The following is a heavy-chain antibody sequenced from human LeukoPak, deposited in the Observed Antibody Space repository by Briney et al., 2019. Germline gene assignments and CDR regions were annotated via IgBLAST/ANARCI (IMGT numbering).Heavy chain of an antibody. D-gene: IGHD3-10*01. V-gene: IGHV3-9*01. CDR3: AKDRGAGVQYHLDY. CDR1: GFSFDDYA. CDR2: ISWNSGSI. Sequence: GGSLRLSCAASGFSFDDYAIHWVRQAPGKGLEWVSGISWNSGSIGYADSVKGRFTISRDNAKNSLYLQMNSLRAEDTALYYCAKDRGAGVQYHLDYWGQGTRVTVSS. J-gene: IGHJ4*02.